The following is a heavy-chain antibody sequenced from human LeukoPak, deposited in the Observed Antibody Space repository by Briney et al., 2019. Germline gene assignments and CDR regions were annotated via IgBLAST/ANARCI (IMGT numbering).Heavy chain of an antibody. CDR3: TSLVVVLIDDAFDI. J-gene: IGHJ3*02. CDR2: IRSNSDGGTI. V-gene: IGHV3-15*07. Sequence: GGSLRLSCATSGFTFSNAWMNWVRQAPGKGLEWVGRIRSNSDGGTIDYAAPVKGRFTLSRDDSKTTLYLQMNSLQTEDTAVYYCTSLVVVLIDDAFDIWGQGTMVTVSS. D-gene: IGHD3-22*01. CDR1: GFTFSNAW.